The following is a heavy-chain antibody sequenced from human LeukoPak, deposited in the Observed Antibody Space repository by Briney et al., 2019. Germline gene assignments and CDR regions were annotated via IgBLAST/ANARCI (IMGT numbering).Heavy chain of an antibody. D-gene: IGHD3-22*01. J-gene: IGHJ5*02. V-gene: IGHV3-53*01. Sequence: PGGSLRLSCETSGFSFSTYWMSWVRQTPGKGLEWVSVIYSGGSTYCADSVKGRFTISRDNSKNTLYLQMNSLRAEDTAVYYCARAYDSSGYYHLWGQGTLVTVSS. CDR2: IYSGGST. CDR1: GFSFSTYW. CDR3: ARAYDSSGYYHL.